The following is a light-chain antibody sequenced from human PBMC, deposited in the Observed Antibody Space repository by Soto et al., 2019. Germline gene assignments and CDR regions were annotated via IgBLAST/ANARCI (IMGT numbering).Light chain of an antibody. Sequence: EIVLTQSPGTLSLSPGERVTLSCRASQSVTNTYLAWYQRKRGQAPRLLIYDASSRATGIPDRFSGSGSGTDFTLTISRLEPEDFAVYYCQHYGNSLWTFGQGTKVEIK. J-gene: IGKJ1*01. CDR1: QSVTNTY. CDR2: DAS. CDR3: QHYGNSLWT. V-gene: IGKV3-20*01.